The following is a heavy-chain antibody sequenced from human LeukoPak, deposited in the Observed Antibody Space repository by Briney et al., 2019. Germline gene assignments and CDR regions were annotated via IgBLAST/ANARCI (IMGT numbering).Heavy chain of an antibody. J-gene: IGHJ4*02. CDR2: VYHSGST. CDR1: GGSISSGDYY. CDR3: LYGGNSGDWVY. V-gene: IGHV4-30-4*03. D-gene: IGHD4-23*01. Sequence: PSQTLSLTCTVSGGSISSGDYYWSWIRQPPGKGLEWIGEVYHSGSTNYNPSLKSRVTMSVDKSKNLFSLNLSSVTAADTAVYYCLYGGNSGDWVYWGQGTLVTVSS.